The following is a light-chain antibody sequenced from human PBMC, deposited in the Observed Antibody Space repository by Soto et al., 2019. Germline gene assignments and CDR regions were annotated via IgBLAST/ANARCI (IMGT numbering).Light chain of an antibody. Sequence: DIQMTQSPSTLSASVGDRVTITCRASLTINNWLAWYQQKPGKAPTLLVYKASLLESGVPSRFSGSGSGTEFPLAISSLQPDDFATYYCQQYDSFPYNFAQGTKLE. CDR2: KAS. V-gene: IGKV1-5*03. CDR3: QQYDSFPYN. J-gene: IGKJ2*01. CDR1: LTINNW.